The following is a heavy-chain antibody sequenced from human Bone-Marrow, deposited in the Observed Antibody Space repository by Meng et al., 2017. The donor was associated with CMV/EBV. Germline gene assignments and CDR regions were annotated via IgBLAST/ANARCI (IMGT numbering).Heavy chain of an antibody. CDR2: ISYDGSNK. Sequence: QVQLVGSGGVVVQPGRSLRLSCAASGFTFSSYAMHWVRQAPGKGLEWVAVISYDGSNKYYADSVKGRFTISRDNSKNTLYLQMNSLRAEDTAVYYCARGNARFDYWGQGTLVTVSS. CDR1: GFTFSSYA. J-gene: IGHJ4*02. CDR3: ARGNARFDY. V-gene: IGHV3-30-3*01.